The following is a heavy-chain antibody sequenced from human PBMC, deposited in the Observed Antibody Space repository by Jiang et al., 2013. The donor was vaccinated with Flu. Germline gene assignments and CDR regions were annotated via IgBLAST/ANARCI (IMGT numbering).Heavy chain of an antibody. CDR3: VKSTGEYAFDI. CDR1: GFTFSSYA. CDR2: ISSDGGGT. D-gene: IGHD1-14*01. V-gene: IGHV3-64D*08. J-gene: IGHJ3*02. Sequence: RLSCSASGFTFSSYAMHWVRQAPGKGLEYVSSISSDGGGTYYADSVKGNFIISRDNSKNTLFLQMSSLRAEDTAVYYCVKSTGEYAFDIWGQGTLVTVSS.